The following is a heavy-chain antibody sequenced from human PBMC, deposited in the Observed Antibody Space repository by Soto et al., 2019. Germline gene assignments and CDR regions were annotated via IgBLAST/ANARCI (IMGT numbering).Heavy chain of an antibody. CDR2: IDYNGVT. CDR1: GGSIYRSGYY. J-gene: IGHJ4*02. V-gene: IGHV4-39*01. CDR3: GKVLVGATGHTDSDS. D-gene: IGHD2-15*01. Sequence: SEPLSLTCTVSGGSIYRSGYYWGWIRQPPGRGLEWIGNIDYNGVTYSNPSLKSRVTISRDTSKNQFSLKLTSVTAADTALYYCGKVLVGATGHTDSDSWGPGTLVTVLL.